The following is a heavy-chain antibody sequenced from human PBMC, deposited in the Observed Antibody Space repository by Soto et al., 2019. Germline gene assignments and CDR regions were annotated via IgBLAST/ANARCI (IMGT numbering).Heavy chain of an antibody. CDR1: GFTFSSYA. J-gene: IGHJ5*02. D-gene: IGHD2-15*01. CDR3: ARDSLLYSYLNWFDP. V-gene: IGHV3-30-3*01. CDR2: ISYDGSNK. Sequence: GGSLRLSCAASGFTFSSYAMHWVRQAPGKGLEWVAVISYDGSNKYYADSVKGRFTISRDNSRNTLYLQMNSLRAEDTAVYYCARDSLLYSYLNWFDPWGQGTLVTVSS.